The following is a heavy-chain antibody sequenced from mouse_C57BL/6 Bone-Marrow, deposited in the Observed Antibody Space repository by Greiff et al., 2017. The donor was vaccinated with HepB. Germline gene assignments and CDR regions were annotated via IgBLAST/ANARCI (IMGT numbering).Heavy chain of an antibody. CDR1: GFSLSTSGMG. J-gene: IGHJ4*01. CDR2: IYWDDDK. V-gene: IGHV8-12*01. D-gene: IGHD2-4*01. Sequence: QVTLKVCGPGILQSSQTLSLTCSFSGFSLSTSGMGVSWIRQPSGKGLEWLAHIYWDDDKRYNPSLKSRLTISKDTSRNQVFLKITSVDTADTATYYCARRAGDYDDDYYAMDYWGQGTSVTVSS. CDR3: ARRAGDYDDDYYAMDY.